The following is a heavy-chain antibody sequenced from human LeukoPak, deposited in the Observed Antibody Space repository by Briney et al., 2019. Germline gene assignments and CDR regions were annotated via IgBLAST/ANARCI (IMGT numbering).Heavy chain of an antibody. J-gene: IGHJ4*02. CDR3: ARGAVSPDY. CDR1: GYTFSSYG. V-gene: IGHV1-18*01. Sequence: ASVKVSCKASGYTFSSYGFTWVRQAPGQGLEWMGWISSYNGNTIYAQKLQGRVTMTTDTPTSTAYMELRSLRPDDTAVYYCARGAVSPDYWGQGTLITDSS. D-gene: IGHD4-17*01. CDR2: ISSYNGNT.